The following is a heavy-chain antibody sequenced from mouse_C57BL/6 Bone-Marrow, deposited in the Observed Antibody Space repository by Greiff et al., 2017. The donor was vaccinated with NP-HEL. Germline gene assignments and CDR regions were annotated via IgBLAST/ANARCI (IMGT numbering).Heavy chain of an antibody. Sequence: VQLQQSGPELVKPGASVKMSCKASGYTFTDYNMHWVKQSHGKSLEWIGYINPKNGGTSYNQKFKGKATLTVNKSSSTAYMELRSLTSEDSAVYYCARERMYDYEDFDYWGQGTTLTVSS. CDR3: ARERMYDYEDFDY. V-gene: IGHV1-22*01. D-gene: IGHD2-4*01. CDR2: INPKNGGT. J-gene: IGHJ2*01. CDR1: GYTFTDYN.